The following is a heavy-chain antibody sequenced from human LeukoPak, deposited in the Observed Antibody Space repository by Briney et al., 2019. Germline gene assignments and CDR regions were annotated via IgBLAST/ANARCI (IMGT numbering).Heavy chain of an antibody. CDR2: ISSSSSYI. CDR1: GFTFSSYS. J-gene: IGHJ4*02. CDR3: ARSRAFDYYGSRCYYRY. D-gene: IGHD3-22*01. Sequence: GGSLRLSCAASGFTFSSYSMNWVRQAPGKGLEWVSSISSSSSYIYYADSVKGRFTISRDNAKNSLYLQMNSLRAEDTAVYYWARSRAFDYYGSRCYYRYWGQGTLVTVSS. V-gene: IGHV3-21*01.